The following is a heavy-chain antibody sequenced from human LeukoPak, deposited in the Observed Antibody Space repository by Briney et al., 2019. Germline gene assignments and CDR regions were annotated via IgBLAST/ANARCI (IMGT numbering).Heavy chain of an antibody. Sequence: ASVKVSCKASGGTFSSYAISWVRQAPGQGLEWMGIINPSGGSTSYAQKFQGRVTMTRDMSTNTVYMELSSLRSEDTAVYYCARGQYHDSSGYNNAFDIWGQGTMVTVSS. CDR2: INPSGGST. CDR1: GGTFSSYA. J-gene: IGHJ3*02. CDR3: ARGQYHDSSGYNNAFDI. D-gene: IGHD3-22*01. V-gene: IGHV1-46*01.